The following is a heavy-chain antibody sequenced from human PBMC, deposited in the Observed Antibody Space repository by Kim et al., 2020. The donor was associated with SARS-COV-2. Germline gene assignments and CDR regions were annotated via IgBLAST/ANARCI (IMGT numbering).Heavy chain of an antibody. J-gene: IGHJ4*02. D-gene: IGHD2-2*01. V-gene: IGHV4-31*03. Sequence: SETLSLTCTVSGGFINSGAYYWSWIRQHPGKGLEWIGSIYYSGTTDYRPSLESRITMSVDTTKNQFSLKLDSVTAADTAVYYCARDRAYCTTTSCSTGYFDFWGQGTLVTVSS. CDR2: IYYSGTT. CDR3: ARDRAYCTTTSCSTGYFDF. CDR1: GGFINSGAYY.